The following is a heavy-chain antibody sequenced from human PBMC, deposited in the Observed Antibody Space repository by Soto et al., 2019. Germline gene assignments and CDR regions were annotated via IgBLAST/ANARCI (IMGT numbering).Heavy chain of an antibody. D-gene: IGHD6-13*01. CDR2: IKSKTDGGTT. J-gene: IGHJ4*02. CDR1: GFTFSNAW. Sequence: GGSLRLSCAASGFTFSNAWMNWVRQAPGKGLEWLGRIKSKTDGGTTDYAAPVKGRFTISRDDSKNTLYLQKNSLKTEDTAVYYCATADGSSWPFGYWGQGTLVTVSS. CDR3: ATADGSSWPFGY. V-gene: IGHV3-15*01.